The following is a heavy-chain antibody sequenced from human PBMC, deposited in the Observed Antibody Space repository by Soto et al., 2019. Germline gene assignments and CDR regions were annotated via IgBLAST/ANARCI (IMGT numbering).Heavy chain of an antibody. J-gene: IGHJ4*02. V-gene: IGHV4-30-2*01. CDR3: ARVTDSSGGPDY. Sequence: SETLSLTCAVSGGSISSGGYSWSWIRQPPGKGLEWIGYIYHSGSTYYNPSLKSRVTISVDKSKNQFSLKLSSVTAADTAVYYCARVTDSSGGPDYWGQGTLVTVSS. CDR1: GGSISSGGYS. CDR2: IYHSGST. D-gene: IGHD3-22*01.